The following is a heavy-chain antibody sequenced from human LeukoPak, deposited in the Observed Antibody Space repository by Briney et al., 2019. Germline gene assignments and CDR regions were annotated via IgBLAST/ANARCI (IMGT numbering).Heavy chain of an antibody. D-gene: IGHD2-15*01. CDR1: GGSICSYY. Sequence: SETLSLTCSVSGGSICSYYWRWMPQRPGQGRVWRGYIYYSGSTNYNPPLESRVTISVDTSNKEFSLELSSVTAAETAVYYCAILRGDFCSGGSCGLDDFDIWGQGTMVTVSS. CDR2: IYYSGST. V-gene: IGHV4-59*08. CDR3: AILRGDFCSGGSCGLDDFDI. J-gene: IGHJ3*02.